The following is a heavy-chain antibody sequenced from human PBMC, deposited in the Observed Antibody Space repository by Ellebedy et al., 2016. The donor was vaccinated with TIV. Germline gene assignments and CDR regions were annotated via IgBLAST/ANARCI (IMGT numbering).Heavy chain of an antibody. CDR2: IRPDGGET. D-gene: IGHD2-8*02. J-gene: IGHJ4*02. V-gene: IGHV3-7*04. Sequence: GGSLRLXXEASGFTFSRNYMTWVRQAPGKGLESVAKIRPDGGETYYLDSVTGRFSISRDNAKNALYLQMNNLRGEDTAVYFCAREDYWRFDLWGQGILVSVSS. CDR1: GFTFSRNY. CDR3: AREDYWRFDL.